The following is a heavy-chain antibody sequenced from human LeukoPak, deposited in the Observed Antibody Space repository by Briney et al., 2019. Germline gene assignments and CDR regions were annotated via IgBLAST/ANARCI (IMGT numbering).Heavy chain of an antibody. CDR2: IYYSGST. D-gene: IGHD3-22*01. CDR3: ARSYYYDSSGYYERPFDY. V-gene: IGHV4-30-4*01. Sequence: PSQTLSLTCTVSGGSISSGDYYWSWIRQPPGKGLEWIGYIYYSGSTYYNPSLKSRVTISVDTSKNQFSLKLSSVTAADTAVYYCARSYYYDSSGYYERPFDYWGQGTLVTVSS. CDR1: GGSISSGDYY. J-gene: IGHJ4*02.